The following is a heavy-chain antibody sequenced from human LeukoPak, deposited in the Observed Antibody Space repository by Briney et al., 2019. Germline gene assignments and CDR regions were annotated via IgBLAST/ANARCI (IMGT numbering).Heavy chain of an antibody. CDR1: GGSISSGDYY. D-gene: IGHD3-22*01. CDR2: IYYSGST. CDR3: ARVRYYDSSGYP. Sequence: SETLSLTCTVSGGSISSGDYYWSWIRQPPGKGLEWIGYIYYSGSTYYNPALKSRVTISVDTSKNQFSLKLSSVTAADTAVYYCARVRYYDSSGYPWGQGTLVTVSS. J-gene: IGHJ5*02. V-gene: IGHV4-30-4*08.